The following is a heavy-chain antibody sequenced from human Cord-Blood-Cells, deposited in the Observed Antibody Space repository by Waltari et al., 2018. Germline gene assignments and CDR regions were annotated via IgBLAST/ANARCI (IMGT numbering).Heavy chain of an antibody. CDR2: INPNRGGT. V-gene: IGHV1-2*04. CDR3: ARNLEQLAPGNYYYYGMDV. Sequence: QVQLVQSGAEVKKPGASVKVSCKASGYTFTGYYMHWVRQAPGQGLEWMGWINPNRGGTTVAQKFQGWVTMTRDTSISTAYMELSRLRSDDTAVYYCARNLEQLAPGNYYYYGMDVWGQGTTVTVSS. CDR1: GYTFTGYY. D-gene: IGHD6-6*01. J-gene: IGHJ6*02.